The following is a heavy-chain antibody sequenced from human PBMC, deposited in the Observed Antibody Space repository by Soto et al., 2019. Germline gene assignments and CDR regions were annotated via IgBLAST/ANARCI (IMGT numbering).Heavy chain of an antibody. J-gene: IGHJ5*02. CDR3: VKDSHYRGPGQVA. D-gene: IGHD1-26*01. CDR1: GFNFDSYA. CDR2: ISYDTGDK. V-gene: IGHV3-30-3*01. Sequence: QVQLVESGGGVVQPGRSLRLSCVASGFNFDSYAMHWVRQAPGTGLEWVAVISYDTGDKYYADSVEGRFTIARDKSNNTLKLQMNRPRPEATAIYYCVKDSHYRGPGQVAWGKGTLVTVSS.